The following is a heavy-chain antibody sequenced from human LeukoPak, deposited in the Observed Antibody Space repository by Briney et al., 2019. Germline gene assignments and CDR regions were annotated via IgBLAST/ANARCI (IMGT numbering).Heavy chain of an antibody. CDR3: ARVPIIRYCSGGSCYSRYGMDV. Sequence: ASVKVSCKASGYTFTSYDINWVRQATGQGLEWMGWMNPNSGNTGYAQKFQGRVTMTRNTSISTAYMELSSLRSEDTAAYYCARVPIIRYCSGGSCYSRYGMDVWGQGTTVTVSS. J-gene: IGHJ6*02. CDR1: GYTFTSYD. V-gene: IGHV1-8*01. D-gene: IGHD2-15*01. CDR2: MNPNSGNT.